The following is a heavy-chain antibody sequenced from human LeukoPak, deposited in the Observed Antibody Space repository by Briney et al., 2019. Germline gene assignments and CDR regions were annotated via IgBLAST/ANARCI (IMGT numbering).Heavy chain of an antibody. V-gene: IGHV1-2*06. D-gene: IGHD6-19*01. CDR2: INPNSGGT. J-gene: IGHJ4*02. CDR1: GYTFTGYY. CDR3: ARAYSSGWYRDFDY. Sequence: ASVKVSCKVSGYTFTGYYMHWVRQAPGQGLEWMGRINPNSGGTNYAQKFQGRVTMTRDTSISTAYMELSRLRSDDTAVYYCARAYSSGWYRDFDYWGQGTLVTVSS.